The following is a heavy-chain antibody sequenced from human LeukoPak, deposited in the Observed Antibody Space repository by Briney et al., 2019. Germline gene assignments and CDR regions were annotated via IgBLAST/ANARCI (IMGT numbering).Heavy chain of an antibody. V-gene: IGHV1-69*04. D-gene: IGHD1-14*01. CDR3: ARLTRALGLTNAFDI. CDR1: GGTFSSYA. Sequence: ASVKVSCKASGGTFSSYAISWVRQAPGQGLEWMGRIIPILGIANYAQKFQGRVTITTDESTSTAYMELSSLRSEDTAVYYCARLTRALGLTNAFDIWGQGTMVTVSS. CDR2: IIPILGIA. J-gene: IGHJ3*02.